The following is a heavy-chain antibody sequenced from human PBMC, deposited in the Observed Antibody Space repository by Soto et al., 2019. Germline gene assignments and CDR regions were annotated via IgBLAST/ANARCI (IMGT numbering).Heavy chain of an antibody. J-gene: IGHJ6*02. CDR1: GFTFSSYA. V-gene: IGHV3-30-3*01. CDR2: ISYDGSNK. Sequence: QVQLVEPGGGVVQPGRSLRLSCAASGFTFSSYAMHWVRQAPGKGLEWVAVISYDGSNKYYADSVKGRFTISRDNSKNTLYLQMNSLRAEDTAVYYCARVLGWLRPTEGYYYGMDVWGQGTTVTVSS. CDR3: ARVLGWLRPTEGYYYGMDV. D-gene: IGHD5-12*01.